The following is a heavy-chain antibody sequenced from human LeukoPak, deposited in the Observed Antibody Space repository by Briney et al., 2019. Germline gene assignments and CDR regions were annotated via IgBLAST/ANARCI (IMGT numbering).Heavy chain of an antibody. CDR3: AREQLWSGPNRFDS. J-gene: IGHJ5*01. CDR2: TYYTSKWFN. CDR1: GDSVSSKSGG. Sequence: SQTLSLTCDISGDSVSSKSGGWNWIRQSPSRGLEWLGRTYYTSKWFNEYAVSLKSRITINSDASKNQLSLHLDSVTPEDTAVYYCAREQLWSGPNRFDSWGQGILVTVSS. D-gene: IGHD3-10*02. V-gene: IGHV6-1*01.